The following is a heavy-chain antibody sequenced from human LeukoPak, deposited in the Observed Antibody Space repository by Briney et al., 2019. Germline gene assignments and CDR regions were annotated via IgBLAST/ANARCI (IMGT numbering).Heavy chain of an antibody. CDR3: ARGSGYNYGFPDY. D-gene: IGHD5-18*01. Sequence: ETLSLTCAVYGGSFSGYYWSWVRQAPGKGLEWVSVIYSGDITYYADSVKGRFTISRDNSKNTLYLQMNSLRAEDTAVYYCARGSGYNYGFPDYWGQGTLVTVSS. J-gene: IGHJ4*02. CDR1: GGSFSGYY. CDR2: IYSGDIT. V-gene: IGHV3-53*01.